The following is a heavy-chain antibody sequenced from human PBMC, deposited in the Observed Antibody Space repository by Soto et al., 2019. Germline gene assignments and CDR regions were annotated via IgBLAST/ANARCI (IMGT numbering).Heavy chain of an antibody. CDR1: GGSISSSGYY. CDR2: IYYSGSA. CDR3: ARQVQLCSTTYYCFYYYMDV. J-gene: IGHJ6*03. V-gene: IGHV4-39*01. Sequence: SETLSLTCTVSGGSISSSGYYWGWIRQPPGKGLEWIGSIYYSGSAYYNPSLKSRVTMSVDTSRNQFSLDLNSVTAADTAIYYCARQVQLCSTTYYCFYYYMDVWGKGTKVTVSS. D-gene: IGHD2-2*01.